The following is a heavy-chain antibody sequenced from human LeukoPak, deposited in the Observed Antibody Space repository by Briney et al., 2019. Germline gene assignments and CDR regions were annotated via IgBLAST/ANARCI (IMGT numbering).Heavy chain of an antibody. Sequence: PGGSLRLSCAASGFTFDDYGMSWVRQAPGKGLEWVSGINWNGGSTGYADSVKGRFAISRDNSKNTLYLQMNSLRAEDTAVYYCARGGGVQWLDPFDYWGQGTLVTVSS. CDR1: GFTFDDYG. V-gene: IGHV3-20*04. D-gene: IGHD6-19*01. CDR3: ARGGGVQWLDPFDY. CDR2: INWNGGST. J-gene: IGHJ4*02.